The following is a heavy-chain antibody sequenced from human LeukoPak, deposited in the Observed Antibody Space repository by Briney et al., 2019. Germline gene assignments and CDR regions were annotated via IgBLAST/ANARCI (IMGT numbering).Heavy chain of an antibody. D-gene: IGHD2-2*01. Sequence: GGSLRLSCAASGFTFSSYEMNWVRQAPGRGLEWVSYISSSGSTIYYADSVKGRFTISRDNAKNSLYLQMNSLRAEDTAVYYCAREYCSSTSCYEARVSAGRGFDYWGQGTLVTVSS. CDR2: ISSSGSTI. J-gene: IGHJ4*02. CDR1: GFTFSSYE. V-gene: IGHV3-48*03. CDR3: AREYCSSTSCYEARVSAGRGFDY.